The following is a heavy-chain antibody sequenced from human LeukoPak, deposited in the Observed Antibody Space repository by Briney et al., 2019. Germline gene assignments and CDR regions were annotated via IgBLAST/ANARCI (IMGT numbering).Heavy chain of an antibody. CDR3: ATDWPVDGDYSFDY. CDR2: FDPEDGET. D-gene: IGHD4-17*01. V-gene: IGHV1-24*01. Sequence: GASVKVSCKVSGYTLTELSMHWVRQAPGKGLEWMGGFDPEDGETIYAQKFQGRVTMTEDTSTDTAYMELSSLRSEDTAVYYCATDWPVDGDYSFDYWGQGTLVTVSS. CDR1: GYTLTELS. J-gene: IGHJ4*02.